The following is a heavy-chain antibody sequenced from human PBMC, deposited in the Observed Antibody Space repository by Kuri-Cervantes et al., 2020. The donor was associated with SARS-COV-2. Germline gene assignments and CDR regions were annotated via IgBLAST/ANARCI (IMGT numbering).Heavy chain of an antibody. CDR3: ARADGSYAFDI. CDR2: ISYDGSNK. CDR1: GFTFSSYA. Sequence: GGSLRLSCAASGFTFSSYAMHWVRQAPGKGLEWVAVISYDGSNKYYADSVKGRFTIPRDNSKNTLYLQMNSLRAEDTAVYYCARADGSYAFDIWGQGTMVTVSS. D-gene: IGHD6-25*01. J-gene: IGHJ3*02. V-gene: IGHV3-30*01.